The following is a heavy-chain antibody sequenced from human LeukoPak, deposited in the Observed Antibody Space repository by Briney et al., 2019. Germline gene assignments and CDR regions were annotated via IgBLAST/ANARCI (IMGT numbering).Heavy chain of an antibody. J-gene: IGHJ6*02. CDR1: GGSISSYY. V-gene: IGHV4-59*01. CDR2: IYYSGST. D-gene: IGHD6-6*01. CDR3: ARAQTIAARPTYYYYGMDV. Sequence: SETLSLTCTVSGGSISSYYWSWIRQPPGKGLEWIGYIYYSGSTNYNPSLKSRVTISVDTSKNQFSLKLSSVTAADTAVYHCARAQTIAARPTYYYYGMDVWGQGTTVTVSS.